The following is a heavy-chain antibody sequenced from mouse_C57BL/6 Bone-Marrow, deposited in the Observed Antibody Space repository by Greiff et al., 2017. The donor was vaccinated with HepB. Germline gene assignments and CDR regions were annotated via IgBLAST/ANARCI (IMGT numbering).Heavy chain of an antibody. J-gene: IGHJ4*01. Sequence: EVQLQESGPGLVKPSQSLSLTCSVTGYSITSGYYWNWIRQFPGNKLEWMGYISYDGSNNYNPSLKNRISITRDTSKNQFFLKLNSVTTEDTATYYCARALYYDGSSFSYYYAMDYWGQGTSVTVSS. CDR2: ISYDGSN. CDR3: ARALYYDGSSFSYYYAMDY. D-gene: IGHD1-1*01. CDR1: GYSITSGYY. V-gene: IGHV3-6*01.